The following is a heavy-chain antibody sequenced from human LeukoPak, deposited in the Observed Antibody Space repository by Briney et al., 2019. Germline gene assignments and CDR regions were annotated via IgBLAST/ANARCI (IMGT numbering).Heavy chain of an antibody. J-gene: IGHJ3*02. CDR1: GFTFSSYS. Sequence: GESLRLSCAASGFTFSSYSMNWVRQAPGKGLEWVSSISSSSSYIYYADSVKGRFTISRDNAKNSLYLQMNSLRAEDTAVYYCARDVIITTYGAFDIWGQGTMVTVSS. CDR2: ISSSSSYI. D-gene: IGHD3-22*01. CDR3: ARDVIITTYGAFDI. V-gene: IGHV3-21*01.